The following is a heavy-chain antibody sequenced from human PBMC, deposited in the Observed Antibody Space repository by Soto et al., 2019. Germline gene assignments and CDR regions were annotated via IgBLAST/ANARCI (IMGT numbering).Heavy chain of an antibody. CDR1: GFTFSSYS. CDR3: AREAAAAFDY. V-gene: IGHV3-21*01. J-gene: IGHJ4*02. CDR2: ISSSSSYI. D-gene: IGHD6-13*01. Sequence: EVQLVESGGGLVKPGGSLRLSCAASGFTFSSYSMKWVRQAPGKGLEWVSSISSSSSYIYYADSVKGRFTISRDNAKNSLYLQMNSLRAEDTAVYYCAREAAAAFDYWGQGTLVTVSS.